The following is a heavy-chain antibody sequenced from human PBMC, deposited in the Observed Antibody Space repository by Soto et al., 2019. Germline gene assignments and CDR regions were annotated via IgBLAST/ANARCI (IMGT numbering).Heavy chain of an antibody. Sequence: VGSLRLSCAASGFTFSSYTLNWVRRAPGKGLEWVATSSDRRTGNTHYSDSVRGRFTLSRDYSRNILFLQMDSLRADDTALYYCTAWLTAHFDYWGRGTQVTVSS. CDR1: GFTFSSYT. CDR3: TAWLTAHFDY. CDR2: SSDRRTGNT. V-gene: IGHV3-23*01. D-gene: IGHD2-21*02. J-gene: IGHJ4*02.